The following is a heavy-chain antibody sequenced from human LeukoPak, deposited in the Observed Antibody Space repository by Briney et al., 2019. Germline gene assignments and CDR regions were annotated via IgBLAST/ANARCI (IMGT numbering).Heavy chain of an antibody. CDR3: ARGYYDFWSGYYTSFDY. D-gene: IGHD3-3*01. V-gene: IGHV4-59*11. J-gene: IGHJ4*02. Sequence: PSETLSLTCTVSGGSISSHYWSWIRQPPGKGLEGIGFIYYSGSTNYNPSLKSRVTISVDTSKNQFSLKLSSVTAADTAVYYCARGYYDFWSGYYTSFDYWGQGTLVTVSS. CDR2: IYYSGST. CDR1: GGSISSHY.